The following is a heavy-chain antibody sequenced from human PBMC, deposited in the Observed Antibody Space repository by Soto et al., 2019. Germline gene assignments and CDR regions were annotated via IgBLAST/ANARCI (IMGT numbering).Heavy chain of an antibody. V-gene: IGHV4-31*03. D-gene: IGHD6-19*01. J-gene: IGHJ4*02. CDR2: IYYSGST. Sequence: SETLSLTCTVSGGSISSGGYYWSWIRQHPGKGLEWIGYIYYSGSTYYNPSLKSRVTISVDTSKNQFSLKLSSVTAADTAVYYCARGNEVAGTEVFYYWGQGTLVTVSS. CDR1: GGSISSGGYY. CDR3: ARGNEVAGTEVFYY.